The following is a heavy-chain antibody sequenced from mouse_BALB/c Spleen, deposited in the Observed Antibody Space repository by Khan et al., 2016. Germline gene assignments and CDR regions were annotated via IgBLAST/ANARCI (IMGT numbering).Heavy chain of an antibody. CDR1: GYTFTDYS. CDR2: INTETGET. Sequence: QIQLVQSGPELKKPGETVKISCKASGYTFTDYSMHWVKQAPGKGLKWMGRINTETGETTYADDFKGRFAFSLETSASTANLQINNLKNEDSATYFCARDDNYLYYYAVDYWGQGTSVTVSS. D-gene: IGHD2-1*01. CDR3: ARDDNYLYYYAVDY. V-gene: IGHV9-2-1*01. J-gene: IGHJ4*01.